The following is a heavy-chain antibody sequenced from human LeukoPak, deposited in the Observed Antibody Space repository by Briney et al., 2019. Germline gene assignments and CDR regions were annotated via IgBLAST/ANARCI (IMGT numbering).Heavy chain of an antibody. CDR1: GFTFSSYE. Sequence: GGSLRLSCAASGFTFSSYEMNWVRQAPGKGLEWDSYISSSGSTIYYADSVKGRFTISRDNAKNSLYLQMNSLRAEDTAVYYCARVDCSGGSCHAFDIWRQRTMVTVSS. V-gene: IGHV3-48*03. J-gene: IGHJ3*02. D-gene: IGHD2-15*01. CDR2: ISSSGSTI. CDR3: ARVDCSGGSCHAFDI.